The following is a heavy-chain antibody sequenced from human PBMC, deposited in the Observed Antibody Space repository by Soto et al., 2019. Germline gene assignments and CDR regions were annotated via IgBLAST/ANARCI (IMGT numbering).Heavy chain of an antibody. Sequence: ASVKVSCKASGYSFTNYYMHWVRQAPGQGLEWMGIINPIGGVTNYAQKFQGRVAMTGDTSTSTFYMELNSLRSEDTAVYYCAIGGGISTPVNWFDPWGQRTQVTVSS. V-gene: IGHV1-46*03. D-gene: IGHD3-16*01. CDR2: INPIGGVT. CDR1: GYSFTNYY. J-gene: IGHJ5*02. CDR3: AIGGGISTPVNWFDP.